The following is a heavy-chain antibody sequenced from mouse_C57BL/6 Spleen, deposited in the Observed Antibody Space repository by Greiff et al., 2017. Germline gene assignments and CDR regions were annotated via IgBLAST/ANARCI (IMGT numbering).Heavy chain of an antibody. CDR3: ARYLRSYGNPFDD. D-gene: IGHD2-1*01. V-gene: IGHV1-80*01. CDR1: GYAFSSYW. J-gene: IGHJ2*01. CDR2: IYPGDGDT. Sequence: VQGVESGAELVKPGASVKISCKASGYAFSSYWMNWVKQRPGKGLEWIGQIYPGDGDTNYNGKFKGKATLTADKSSSTAYMQLSSLTSEDSAVYFCARYLRSYGNPFDDWGQGTTLTVSS.